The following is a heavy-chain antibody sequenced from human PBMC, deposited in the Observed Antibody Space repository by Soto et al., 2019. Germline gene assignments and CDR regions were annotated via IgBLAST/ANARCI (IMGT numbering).Heavy chain of an antibody. Sequence: EVQLVESGGGLVQPGGSLRLTCGASGFTFTTYWMHWVRQAPGKGPVWVSRINGDGSRTDYADSVKGRFTISRDSVKNTLYLQMNSLGVEDTAVYYCAREYGNCILPLDYWGQGTLVTVSS. J-gene: IGHJ4*02. CDR1: GFTFTTYW. CDR3: AREYGNCILPLDY. V-gene: IGHV3-74*01. CDR2: INGDGSRT. D-gene: IGHD1-1*01.